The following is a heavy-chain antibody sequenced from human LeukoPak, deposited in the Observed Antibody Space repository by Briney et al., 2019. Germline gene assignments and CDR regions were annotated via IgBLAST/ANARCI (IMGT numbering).Heavy chain of an antibody. CDR1: GFTFSSYA. D-gene: IGHD1-20*01. V-gene: IGHV3-23*01. CDR3: AKDLWVDYNWFFVALDY. J-gene: IGHJ4*02. Sequence: GGSLRLSCAASGFTFSSYAMSWVRQAPGKGLGWVSAISGSGGSTYYEDSVKGGFTISRDNSKNPLYLQMNSLRAEDTAVYYCAKDLWVDYNWFFVALDYWGQGTLVTVSS. CDR2: ISGSGGST.